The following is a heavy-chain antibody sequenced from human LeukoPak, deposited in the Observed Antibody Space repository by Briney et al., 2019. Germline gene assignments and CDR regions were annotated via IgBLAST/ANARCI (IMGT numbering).Heavy chain of an antibody. CDR3: ARSRHYYDSSGYYYYYMDV. CDR2: IYYRGSI. J-gene: IGHJ6*03. CDR1: GGSISSYY. D-gene: IGHD3-22*01. V-gene: IGHV4-59*05. Sequence: SETLSLTCTVSGGSISSYYWSWIRQPPGKGLEWIGSIYYRGSIHYNPSLKSRVTISVDTSKNQFSLKLSSVTAADTAVYYCARSRHYYDSSGYYYYYMDVWGKGTTVTISS.